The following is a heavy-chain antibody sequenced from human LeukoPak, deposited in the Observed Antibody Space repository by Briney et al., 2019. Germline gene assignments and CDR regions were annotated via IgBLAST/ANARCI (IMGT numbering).Heavy chain of an antibody. Sequence: GASVKVSCKASGYTFTGYYMHWVRQAPGQGLEWMGWINPNSGGTNYAQKFQGRVTMTRDTSISTAYMELSRLRSDDTAVYYCARGPKYYYDSTPLLFDYWGQGTLVTVSS. CDR3: ARGPKYYYDSTPLLFDY. J-gene: IGHJ4*02. V-gene: IGHV1-2*02. CDR1: GYTFTGYY. D-gene: IGHD3-22*01. CDR2: INPNSGGT.